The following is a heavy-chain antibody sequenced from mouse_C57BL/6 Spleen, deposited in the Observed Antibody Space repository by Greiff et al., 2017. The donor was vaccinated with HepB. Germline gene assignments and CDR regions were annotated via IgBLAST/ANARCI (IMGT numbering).Heavy chain of an antibody. CDR1: GFTFSSYA. D-gene: IGHD2-1*01. J-gene: IGHJ2*01. V-gene: IGHV5-4*01. CDR3: ARDGIYYGNPFDY. CDR2: ISDGGSYT. Sequence: EVKLMESGGGLVKPGGSLKLSCAASGFTFSSYAMSWVRQTPEKRLEWVATISDGGSYTYYPDNVKGRFTISRDNAKNNLYLQMSHLKSEDTAMYYCARDGIYYGNPFDYWGQGTTLTVSS.